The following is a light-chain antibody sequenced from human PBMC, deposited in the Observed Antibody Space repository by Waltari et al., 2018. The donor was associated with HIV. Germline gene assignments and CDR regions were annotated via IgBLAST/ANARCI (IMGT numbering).Light chain of an antibody. J-gene: IGLJ2*01. CDR3: QAWDSSTVV. CDR1: KLGDKY. Sequence: SYDLTQPPSVYVSPGQTASITCSGDKLGDKYACWSQQKPGQSPVLVIFHDSKRPSGIPERFSGSNSGNTATLTISGTQAMDEADYYCQAWDSSTVVFGGGTKLTVL. V-gene: IGLV3-1*01. CDR2: HDS.